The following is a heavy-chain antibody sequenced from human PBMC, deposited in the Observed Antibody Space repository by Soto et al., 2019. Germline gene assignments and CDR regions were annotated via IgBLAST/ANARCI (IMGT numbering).Heavy chain of an antibody. CDR1: GGSISSGDYY. Sequence: QVQLQESGPGLVKPSQTLSLTCTVSGGSISSGDYYWSWIRQPPGKGLEWIGYIYYSGSTYYNPSLKSRVTISVDTSKNQFSLKLSSVTAADTAVYYCAREVVVVVAEGLSYYYGMDVWGQGTTVTVSS. V-gene: IGHV4-30-4*01. CDR3: AREVVVVVAEGLSYYYGMDV. J-gene: IGHJ6*02. D-gene: IGHD2-15*01. CDR2: IYYSGST.